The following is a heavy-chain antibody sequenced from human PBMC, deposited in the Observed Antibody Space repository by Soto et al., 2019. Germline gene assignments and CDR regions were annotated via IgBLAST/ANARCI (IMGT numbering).Heavy chain of an antibody. J-gene: IGHJ4*02. Sequence: QVQLQESGPGLVKPSQTLSLTCTVSGGSISSGDYYWSWIRQPPGKGLEWIGYIYYSGSTYYNPSLKSRVTISVDTSKNQFSLKLSSVTAADTAVYYCARAPIVLVPAAMPKTFDYWGQGTLVTVSS. D-gene: IGHD2-2*01. V-gene: IGHV4-30-4*01. CDR3: ARAPIVLVPAAMPKTFDY. CDR1: GGSISSGDYY. CDR2: IYYSGST.